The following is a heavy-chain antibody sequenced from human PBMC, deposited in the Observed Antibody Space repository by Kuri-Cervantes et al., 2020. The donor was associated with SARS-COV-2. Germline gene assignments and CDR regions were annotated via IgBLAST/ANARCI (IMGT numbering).Heavy chain of an antibody. CDR2: INPNSGGT. CDR3: ARVGFVVVPAAIRANNWFDP. Sequence: ASVKVSCKASGYTFTGYYMHWVRQAPGQGLEWMGWINPNSGGTNYAQKFQGRVTMTRDTSISTAYMELRSLRSDDTAVYYCARVGFVVVPAAIRANNWFDPWGQGTLVTVSS. D-gene: IGHD2-2*01. V-gene: IGHV1-2*02. CDR1: GYTFTGYY. J-gene: IGHJ5*02.